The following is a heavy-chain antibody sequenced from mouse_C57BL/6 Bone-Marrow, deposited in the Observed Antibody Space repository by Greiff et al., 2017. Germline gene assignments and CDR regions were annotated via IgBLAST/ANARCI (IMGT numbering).Heavy chain of an antibody. J-gene: IGHJ4*01. CDR2: IDPENGDT. Sequence: EVQLQQSGAELVRPGASVKLSCTASGFNIKDDYMHWVKQRPEQGLEWIGWIDPENGDTEYASKFQGTATITADTSSNTAYLQLSSLTSEDTAVYYCTQAYYSNYPYWGQGTSVTVSS. CDR1: GFNIKDDY. V-gene: IGHV14-4*01. CDR3: TQAYYSNYPY. D-gene: IGHD2-5*01.